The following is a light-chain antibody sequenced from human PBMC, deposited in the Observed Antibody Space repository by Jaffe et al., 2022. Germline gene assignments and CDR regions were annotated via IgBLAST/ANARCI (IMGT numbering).Light chain of an antibody. Sequence: QSVLTQPPSVSGAPGQRVSISCTGSSSNIGAGYDVHWYQQLPGTAPKLLIYGNTNRPSGVPDRFSGSKSGTSASLAITGLQAEDEADYYCQSYDSDPSVWVFGGGTKLTVL. V-gene: IGLV1-40*01. CDR3: QSYDSDPSVWV. CDR1: SSNIGAGYD. CDR2: GNT. J-gene: IGLJ3*02.